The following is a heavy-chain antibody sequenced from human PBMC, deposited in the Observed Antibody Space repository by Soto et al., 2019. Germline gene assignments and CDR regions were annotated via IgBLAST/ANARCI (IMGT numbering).Heavy chain of an antibody. CDR1: GGTFSRYT. J-gene: IGHJ5*02. CDR2: IIPIAAIA. CDR3: ARGSIIVRGAPSYFDP. V-gene: IGHV1-69*02. D-gene: IGHD3-10*01. Sequence: QVQLVQSGAEVKKPGSSVKVSCKASGGTFSRYTINWVRQAPGQGLEWMGRIIPIAAIANYTQKFQGRVTITGDKSTTTTYMKLSSLRSDDTAVYYCARGSIIVRGAPSYFDPWGQGTLVNVSS.